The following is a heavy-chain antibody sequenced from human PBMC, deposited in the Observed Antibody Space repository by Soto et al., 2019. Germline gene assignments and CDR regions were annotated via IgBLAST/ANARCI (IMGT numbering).Heavy chain of an antibody. D-gene: IGHD6-13*01. CDR3: ARDKAGYSSSWSRMDV. CDR1: GGTFSSYA. J-gene: IGHJ6*02. V-gene: IGHV1-69*13. CDR2: IIPIFGTA. Sequence: SVKVSCKASGGTFSSYAISWVRQAPGQGLEWMGGIIPIFGTANYAQKFQGRVTITADESTSTAYMELSSLRSEDTAVYYCARDKAGYSSSWSRMDVWGQGTTVTVSS.